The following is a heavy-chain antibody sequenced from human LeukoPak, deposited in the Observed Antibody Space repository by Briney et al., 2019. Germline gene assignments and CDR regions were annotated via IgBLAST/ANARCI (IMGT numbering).Heavy chain of an antibody. CDR3: ARRNYYASTGYYNN. CDR2: IHESGST. CDR1: GGSISSDNW. V-gene: IGHV4-4*02. J-gene: IGHJ4*02. Sequence: PSGTLSLTCAVSGGSISSDNWWSWVRQPPGKGLEWVGEIHESGSTNYNPSLKSRVTITADKSKSQFSLKLGSVTAADTAVYYCARRNYYASTGYYNNWGRGTLVTVSS. D-gene: IGHD3-22*01.